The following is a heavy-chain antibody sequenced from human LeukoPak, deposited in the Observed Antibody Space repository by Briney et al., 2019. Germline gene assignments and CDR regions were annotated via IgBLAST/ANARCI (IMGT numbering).Heavy chain of an antibody. CDR3: AIKKNYYDSSGYYYVFDY. D-gene: IGHD3-22*01. CDR2: INHSGST. J-gene: IGHJ4*02. V-gene: IGHV4-34*01. Sequence: PSGTLSLTCAVYGGSFSGYYWSWIRQPPGKGLEWIGEINHSGSTNYNPSLKSRVTISVDTTKNQFSLKLSSVTAADTAVYYCAIKKNYYDSSGYYYVFDYWGQGTLVTVSS. CDR1: GGSFSGYY.